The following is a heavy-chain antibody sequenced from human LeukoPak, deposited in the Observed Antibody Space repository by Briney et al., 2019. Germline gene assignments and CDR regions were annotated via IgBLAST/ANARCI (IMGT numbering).Heavy chain of an antibody. Sequence: SETLSLTCTVSGGSISSGDYYWSWIRQPPGKGLEWIGYIYYSGSTYYNPSLKSRVTISVDTSKNQFSLKLSSVTAADTAVYYCARGRTESTDYYYYGMDVWGQGTTVTVSS. CDR2: IYYSGST. V-gene: IGHV4-30-4*01. CDR1: GGSISSGDYY. D-gene: IGHD3/OR15-3a*01. J-gene: IGHJ6*02. CDR3: ARGRTESTDYYYYGMDV.